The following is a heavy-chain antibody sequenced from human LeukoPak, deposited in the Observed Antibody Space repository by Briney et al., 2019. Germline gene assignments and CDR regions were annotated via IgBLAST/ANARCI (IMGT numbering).Heavy chain of an antibody. J-gene: IGHJ4*02. CDR1: GFTFSSYA. V-gene: IGHV3-23*01. Sequence: GGSLRLSCAASGFTFSSYAMSWVRQAPGKGLEWVSAISGSGGSTYYADSVKGRFTIFRDNSKNTLYLQMNSLRAEDTAVYYCAKGSGSGWYRGLDYWGQGTLVTVSS. CDR2: ISGSGGST. D-gene: IGHD6-19*01. CDR3: AKGSGSGWYRGLDY.